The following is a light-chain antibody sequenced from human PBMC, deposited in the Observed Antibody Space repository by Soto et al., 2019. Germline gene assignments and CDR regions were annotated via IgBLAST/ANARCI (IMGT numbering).Light chain of an antibody. CDR2: EGS. V-gene: IGLV2-23*01. Sequence: QSALTQPASVSGSPGHPITISCTGTSSDVGSYNLVSWYQQHPGKAPKLMIYEGSKRPSGVSNRFSGSKSGNTASLTISGLQAEDEADYYCCSYAGSSTYVFGTGTKVTVL. CDR3: CSYAGSSTYV. J-gene: IGLJ1*01. CDR1: SSDVGSYNL.